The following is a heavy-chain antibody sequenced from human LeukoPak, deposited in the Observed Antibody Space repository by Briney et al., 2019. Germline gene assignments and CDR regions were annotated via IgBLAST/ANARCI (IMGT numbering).Heavy chain of an antibody. J-gene: IGHJ4*02. CDR2: ISSSGSTI. V-gene: IGHV3-11*01. CDR3: TSVEFGPYYFDN. CDR1: GFTFSDYY. D-gene: IGHD3-10*01. Sequence: PGGSLRLSCAASGFTFSDYYMSWIRQAPGKGLEWVSYISSSGSTIYYADSVKGRFTISRDNAKNSLYLQMNSLKTEDTAVYYCTSVEFGPYYFDNWGQGTLVAVSS.